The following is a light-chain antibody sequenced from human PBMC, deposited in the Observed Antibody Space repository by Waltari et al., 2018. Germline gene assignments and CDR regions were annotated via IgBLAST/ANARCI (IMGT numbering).Light chain of an antibody. CDR1: QGVTTS. J-gene: IGKJ2*01. CDR2: DAS. CDR3: QHYHTRPYT. Sequence: TCQTTQGVTTSLSWFQQKPGKAPQLLIYDASTLQSGVPSRFSGSGSGTSFSFTITSLQPEDSATYYCQHYHTRPYTFGRGTKLQIK. V-gene: IGKV1-33*01.